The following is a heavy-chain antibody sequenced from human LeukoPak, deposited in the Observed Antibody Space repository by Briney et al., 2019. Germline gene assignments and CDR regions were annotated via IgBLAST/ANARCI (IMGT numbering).Heavy chain of an antibody. CDR3: ARGLYCSSTSCYRGAFDS. J-gene: IGHJ4*02. CDR2: ISAYNGNT. Sequence: GASVKVSCKASGYTFTSYGISWVRRAPGQGLEWMGWISAYNGNTNYAQKLQGRVTMTTDTSTSTAYMELRSLRSDDTAVYYCARGLYCSSTSCYRGAFDSWGQGTLVTVSS. D-gene: IGHD2-2*01. CDR1: GYTFTSYG. V-gene: IGHV1-18*01.